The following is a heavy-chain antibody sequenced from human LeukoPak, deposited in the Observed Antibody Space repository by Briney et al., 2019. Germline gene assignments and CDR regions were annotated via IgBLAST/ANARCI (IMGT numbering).Heavy chain of an antibody. Sequence: SETLSLTCTASGGSISSGGYYWSWIRQHPGKGLEWIGYIYYSGSTYYNPSLKSRVIISADTSKNQFSLKLSSVTAADTAVYYCARDSSGYNWFDPWGQGTLVTVSS. J-gene: IGHJ5*02. D-gene: IGHD3-22*01. CDR3: ARDSSGYNWFDP. V-gene: IGHV4-31*03. CDR1: GGSISSGGYY. CDR2: IYYSGST.